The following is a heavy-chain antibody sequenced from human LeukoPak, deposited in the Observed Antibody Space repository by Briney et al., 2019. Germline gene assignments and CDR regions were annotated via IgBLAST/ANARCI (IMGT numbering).Heavy chain of an antibody. D-gene: IGHD6-6*01. Sequence: GGSLRLSCEGSGFTFSRYYLNWIRQAPGKGLEWVSYISSSGSTIFYADSVKGRFTISRDNTKNSLSLQMNSLRVEDTAVYYCARVPAKQFERVYMDVWGRGTTVTVSS. CDR1: GFTFSRYY. J-gene: IGHJ6*04. CDR3: ARVPAKQFERVYMDV. CDR2: ISSSGSTI. V-gene: IGHV3-11*01.